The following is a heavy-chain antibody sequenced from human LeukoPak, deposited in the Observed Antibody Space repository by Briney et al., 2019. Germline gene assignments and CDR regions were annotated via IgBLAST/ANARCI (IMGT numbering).Heavy chain of an antibody. D-gene: IGHD1-26*01. CDR2: IIPTLGIA. J-gene: IGHJ6*02. CDR3: ARDLRGSYSYYYYGMDV. Sequence: GASVKVSCKASGGTFSSYAISWVRQAPGQGLEWMGRIIPTLGIANYAQKFQGRVTITADKSTSTAYMELSSLRSEDTAVYYCARDLRGSYSYYYYGMDVWGQGTTVTVSS. CDR1: GGTFSSYA. V-gene: IGHV1-69*04.